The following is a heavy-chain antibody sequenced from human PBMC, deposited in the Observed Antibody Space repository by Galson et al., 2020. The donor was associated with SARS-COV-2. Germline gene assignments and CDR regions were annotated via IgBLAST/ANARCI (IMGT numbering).Heavy chain of an antibody. J-gene: IGHJ6*03. CDR1: GGSINSGDYY. Sequence: SETLSLTCTVSGGSINSGDYYWTWIRQHPGRGLEWIGNIHNSGSAHYNPSLKSLVSISVDASRNQFSLRLTFVTSADTAVYYCAGGGGYYANDVYYMDVWGRGTTVTVSS. D-gene: IGHD1-26*01. CDR3: AGGGGYYANDVYYMDV. V-gene: IGHV4-31*01. CDR2: IHNSGSA.